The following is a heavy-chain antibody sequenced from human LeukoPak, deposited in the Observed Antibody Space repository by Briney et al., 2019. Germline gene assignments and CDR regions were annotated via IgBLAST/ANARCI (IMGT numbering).Heavy chain of an antibody. CDR2: IRYDGSNK. V-gene: IGHV3-30*02. CDR1: GFTFSSYG. J-gene: IGHJ4*02. CDR3: ASRTIAVAGDDY. Sequence: PGGSLRLSCAASGFTFSSYGMHWVRQAPGKGLEWVAFIRYDGSNKYYADSVKGRFTISRDNSKNTLYLQMNSLRAEDTAVYYCASRTIAVAGDDYWGQGTLVTVSS. D-gene: IGHD6-19*01.